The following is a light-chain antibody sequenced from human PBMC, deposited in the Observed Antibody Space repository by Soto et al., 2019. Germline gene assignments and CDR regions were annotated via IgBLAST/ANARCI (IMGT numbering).Light chain of an antibody. CDR1: QTISTW. J-gene: IGKJ1*01. Sequence: DIQMTQSPSTLSASVGDRVTITCRASQTISTWLAWYQQKPGKAPKILIYDASSLESGVPSRFSGSGSGTDFTLTINSLQPDDFATYYCQQFNSYSRTFGQGTKVDIK. V-gene: IGKV1-5*01. CDR3: QQFNSYSRT. CDR2: DAS.